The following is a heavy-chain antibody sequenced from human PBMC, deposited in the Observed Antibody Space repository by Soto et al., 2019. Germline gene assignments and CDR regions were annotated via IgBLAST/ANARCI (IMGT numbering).Heavy chain of an antibody. CDR1: GFIFSSYA. Sequence: PGGSLRLSCAAAGFIFSSYAMSWVRQAPGKGLEWVSAISGSGGSTYSADSVKGRFTISRDNSKNMLYLQMGSLRIEDMGVYYCASRDDSGYWGQGTLVTVSS. V-gene: IGHV3-23*01. J-gene: IGHJ4*02. CDR2: ISGSGGST. D-gene: IGHD3-16*01. CDR3: ASRDDSGY.